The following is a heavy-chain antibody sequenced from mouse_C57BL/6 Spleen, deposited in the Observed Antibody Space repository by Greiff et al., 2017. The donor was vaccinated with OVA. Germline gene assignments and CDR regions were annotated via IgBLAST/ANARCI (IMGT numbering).Heavy chain of an antibody. CDR2: IDPENGDT. D-gene: IGHD1-1*01. CDR1: GFNIKDDY. J-gene: IGHJ2*01. Sequence: VQLKQSGAELVRPGASVKLSCTASGFNIKDDYMHWVKQRPEQGLEWIGWIDPENGDTEYASKFQGKATITADTSSNTAYLQLSSLTSEDTAVYYCTPRFTTVVATNYWGQGTTLTVSS. CDR3: TPRFTTVVATNY. V-gene: IGHV14-4*01.